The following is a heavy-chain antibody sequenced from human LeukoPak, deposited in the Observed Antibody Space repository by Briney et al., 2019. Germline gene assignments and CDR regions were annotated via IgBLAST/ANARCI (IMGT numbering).Heavy chain of an antibody. J-gene: IGHJ2*01. V-gene: IGHV1-46*01. CDR1: GYIFTSYY. CDR2: INPSGGST. CDR3: ARDCSSTSCLYWYFDL. Sequence: ASVKVSCKASGYIFTSYYMHWVRQAPGQGLEWMGIINPSGGSTRYAQKFQARITMTRDTSTSTVYMELSSLRSDDTAGYYCARDCSSTSCLYWYFDLWGRGTLVTVSS. D-gene: IGHD2-2*01.